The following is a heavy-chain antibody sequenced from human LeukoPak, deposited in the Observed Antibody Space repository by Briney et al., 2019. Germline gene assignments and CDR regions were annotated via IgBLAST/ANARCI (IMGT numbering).Heavy chain of an antibody. D-gene: IGHD4-17*01. CDR2: ISAYNGNT. J-gene: IGHJ5*02. CDR3: AREGGADYGDIDP. Sequence: ASVKVSCKASGYTFTSYGISWVRQAPGQGLEWMEWISAYNGNTNYAQKLQGRVTMTRDTSTSTVYMELSSLRSEDTAVYYCAREGGADYGDIDPWGQGTLVTVSS. V-gene: IGHV1-18*01. CDR1: GYTFTSYG.